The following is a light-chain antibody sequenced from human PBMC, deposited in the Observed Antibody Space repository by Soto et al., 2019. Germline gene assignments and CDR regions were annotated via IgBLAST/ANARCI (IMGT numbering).Light chain of an antibody. CDR1: QTISSN. Sequence: EIVMTQSPATLSLSPGERATLSCRASQTISSNLAWYQHKPGQAPRLLIYGASTRATGIPARFSGSGSGTEFTLTIYSLQSEDFAVYFCQQYNNWPPLYTFGQGTKLENK. CDR3: QQYNNWPPLYT. V-gene: IGKV3-15*01. J-gene: IGKJ2*01. CDR2: GAS.